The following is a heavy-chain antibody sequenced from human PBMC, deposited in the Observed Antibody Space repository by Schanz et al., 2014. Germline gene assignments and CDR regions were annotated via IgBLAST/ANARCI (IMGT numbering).Heavy chain of an antibody. J-gene: IGHJ4*02. CDR3: AKDHPSSGWPAFDV. D-gene: IGHD6-19*01. CDR1: GFSFSIFA. CDR2: ISGSGGDT. V-gene: IGHV3-23*04. Sequence: EVQLVESGGGLVKPGGSLRLSCAASGFSFSIFAMTWVRQAPGQGLEWVSTISGSGGDTYPADSVKGRFTISRDNSNNTLYLQMNSLRGDDSAIYYCAKDHPSSGWPAFDVWGQGTQVTVSS.